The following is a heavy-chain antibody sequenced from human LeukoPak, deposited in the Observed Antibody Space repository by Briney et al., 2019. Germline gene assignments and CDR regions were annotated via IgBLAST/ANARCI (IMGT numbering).Heavy chain of an antibody. D-gene: IGHD3-10*01. J-gene: IGHJ4*02. CDR3: AKDDELVPLPFDY. CDR2: ISSTGSYI. V-gene: IGHV3-11*04. Sequence: GGSLRLSCAASGFTFSDYYMSWIRQAPGKGLEWVSSISSTGSYIYYADSVKGRFTISRDNAKTSLYLQMNSLRADDTAVYYCAKDDELVPLPFDYWGQGTLVTVSS. CDR1: GFTFSDYY.